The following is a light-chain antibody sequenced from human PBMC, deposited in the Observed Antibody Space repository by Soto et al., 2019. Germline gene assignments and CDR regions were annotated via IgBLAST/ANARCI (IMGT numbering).Light chain of an antibody. CDR1: QDIRSS. V-gene: IGKV3-15*01. CDR2: GAS. Sequence: IVMTQSPATLSVSPGERVTLSCRASQDIRSSLAWYQQKPGQAPRLLIYGASIRATGVPATFSGSGSGTEFTLSISSLQSEDFAVYYCQQYNNWPLTFGGGTKVDIK. CDR3: QQYNNWPLT. J-gene: IGKJ4*01.